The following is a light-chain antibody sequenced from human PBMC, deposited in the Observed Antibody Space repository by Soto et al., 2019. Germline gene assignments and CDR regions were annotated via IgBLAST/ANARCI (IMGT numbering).Light chain of an antibody. V-gene: IGKV1-5*03. CDR1: QSISSW. J-gene: IGKJ2*01. CDR2: QAS. CDR3: QQYKSYPYT. Sequence: DIQMTQSPSTLSASVGDRVTITCRASQSISSWLAWYQQKPGKAPKLLIYQASSLGTGVPSRFSGSASGTDFTLTISSLQPDDFATYFCQQYKSYPYTFGQETKVEIK.